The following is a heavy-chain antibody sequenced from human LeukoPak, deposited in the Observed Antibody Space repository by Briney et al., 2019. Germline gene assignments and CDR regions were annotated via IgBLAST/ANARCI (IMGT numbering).Heavy chain of an antibody. CDR3: VRLKGWEFHLEY. Sequence: SETLSLTCRVSGGSISSSRYYWGWLRQPPGKGLEWIGSIYYTGRTYDTPSLKSRVTISVDTSKNQFSLKLSSVTAADTAVYYCVRLKGWEFHLEYWGQGILVTVSS. D-gene: IGHD1-26*01. V-gene: IGHV4-39*07. J-gene: IGHJ4*02. CDR2: IYYTGRT. CDR1: GGSISSSRYY.